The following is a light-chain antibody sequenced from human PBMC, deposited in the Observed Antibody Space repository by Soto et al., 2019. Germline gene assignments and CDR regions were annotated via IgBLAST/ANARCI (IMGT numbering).Light chain of an antibody. Sequence: QSVLTQPPSASGTPGQRVTISCSGSSSNIGSNTVNWYQQLPGTAPKLLIYSNNQRPSGVPDRFSGSKSGTSASLAISGLQSEVEAAYYCAAWDDSLNGVVFGGGPSSPS. CDR1: SSNIGSNT. CDR2: SNN. V-gene: IGLV1-44*01. CDR3: AAWDDSLNGVV. J-gene: IGLJ2*01.